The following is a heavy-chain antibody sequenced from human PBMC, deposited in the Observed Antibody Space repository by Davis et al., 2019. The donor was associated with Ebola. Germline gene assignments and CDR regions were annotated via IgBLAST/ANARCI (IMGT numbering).Heavy chain of an antibody. Sequence: AASVKVSCKAFGYTFTTYDIHWVRQATGQGLEWMGWMNPNSENTGYAQEFQGRVTMTRSTSISTAYMELSSLRSEDTAVYYCARGGYFDWLTRWHYYGMDVWGQGTTVTVSS. CDR2: MNPNSENT. CDR3: ARGGYFDWLTRWHYYGMDV. V-gene: IGHV1-8*01. CDR1: GYTFTTYD. D-gene: IGHD3-9*01. J-gene: IGHJ6*02.